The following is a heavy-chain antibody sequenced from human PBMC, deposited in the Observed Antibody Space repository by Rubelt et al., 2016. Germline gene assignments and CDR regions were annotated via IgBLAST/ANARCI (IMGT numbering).Heavy chain of an antibody. V-gene: IGHV4-4*07. CDR3: ARDRGGSFTTSFDS. CDR1: GGSISSYY. D-gene: IGHD1-26*01. J-gene: IGHJ4*02. CDR2: IYPSGST. Sequence: QVQLQESGPGLVKPSEALSLTCTVSGGSISSYYWSWIRQPAGKGLEWIGRIYPSGSTNYNPSLKSRVTMSVDTSKNQFSLKLTSVTAADTAVYYCARDRGGSFTTSFDSWGQGTLVTVSS.